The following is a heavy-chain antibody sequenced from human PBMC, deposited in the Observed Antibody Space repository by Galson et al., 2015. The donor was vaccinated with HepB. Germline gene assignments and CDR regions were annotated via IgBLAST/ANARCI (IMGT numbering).Heavy chain of an antibody. J-gene: IGHJ4*02. CDR2: ISWNSGSI. Sequence: SLRLSCAASGFTFDDHAMHWVRQAPGKGLEWVSGISWNSGSIGYADSVKGRFTISRDNAKNSLYLQMNSLRLEDTALYYCAKGKASAGTGWGYFFNYWGRGTLVTVSS. CDR1: GFTFDDHA. V-gene: IGHV3-9*01. D-gene: IGHD6-13*01. CDR3: AKGKASAGTGWGYFFNY.